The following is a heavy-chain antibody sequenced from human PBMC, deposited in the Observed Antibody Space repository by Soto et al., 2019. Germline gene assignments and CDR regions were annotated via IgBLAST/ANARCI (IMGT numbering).Heavy chain of an antibody. D-gene: IGHD4-17*01. Sequence: QVQLVESGGGVVQPGRSLRLSCAASGFTFSSYAMHWVRQAPGKGLEWVAVISYDGSNKYYADSVKGRFTISRDNSKNTLYLQMNSLRAEDMAVYYCARSGYGEYDVSLFDYWGQGTLVTVSS. J-gene: IGHJ4*02. CDR1: GFTFSSYA. CDR3: ARSGYGEYDVSLFDY. CDR2: ISYDGSNK. V-gene: IGHV3-30*04.